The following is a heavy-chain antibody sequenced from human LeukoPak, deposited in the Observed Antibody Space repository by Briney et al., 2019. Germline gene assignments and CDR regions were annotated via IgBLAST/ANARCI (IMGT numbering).Heavy chain of an antibody. CDR1: GFTFSSYS. J-gene: IGHJ6*03. CDR3: ARVAHDYVWGSYRSLGYYYMDV. V-gene: IGHV3-21*04. Sequence: TGGSLRLSCAASGFTFSSYSMNWVRQAPGKGLEWVSSISSSSSYIYYADSVKGRFTISRDNAKNSLYLQMNSLRAEDTALYYCARVAHDYVWGSYRSLGYYYMDVWGKGTTVTVSS. CDR2: ISSSSSYI. D-gene: IGHD3-16*02.